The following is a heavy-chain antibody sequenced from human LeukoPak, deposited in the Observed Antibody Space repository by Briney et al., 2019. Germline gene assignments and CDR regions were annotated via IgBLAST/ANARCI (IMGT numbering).Heavy chain of an antibody. CDR1: GDSISHYY. CDR2: IFYTGTT. V-gene: IGHV4-59*08. CDR3: ARHFIASQSTFDY. Sequence: SETLSLTCTVSGDSISHYYWSWIRQSPEKGLEWIGYIFYTGTTNYNPSLKSRVTISVDTSKNQFSLRLTSVTAADTARYYCARHFIASQSTFDYWGQGTLVTVSS. J-gene: IGHJ4*02.